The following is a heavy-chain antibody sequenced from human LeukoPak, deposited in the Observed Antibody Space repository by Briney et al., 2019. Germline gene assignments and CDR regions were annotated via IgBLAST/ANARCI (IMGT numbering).Heavy chain of an antibody. CDR3: ARGLWFGDHDAFDI. D-gene: IGHD3-10*01. CDR2: IIPIFGTA. Sequence: ASVKVSCKASGYTFTGYYMHWVRQAPGQGLEWMGGIIPIFGTANYAQKFQGRVTITTDESTSTAYMELSSLRSEDTAVCYCARGLWFGDHDAFDIWGQGTMVTVSS. J-gene: IGHJ3*02. CDR1: GYTFTGYY. V-gene: IGHV1-69*05.